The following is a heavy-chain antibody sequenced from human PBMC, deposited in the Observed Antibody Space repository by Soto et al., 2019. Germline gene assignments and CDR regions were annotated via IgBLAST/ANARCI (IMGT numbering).Heavy chain of an antibody. Sequence: QLQLQESGPGLVKPSETLSLTCTVSGGSISSSSYYWGWIRQPPGKGLEWIGSIYYSGSTYYNPSFRSRVTISVDTSKNQFSLKLSSVTAADTAVYYCARRLYYDFWSGYRISGGYFDYWGQGTLVTVSS. CDR1: GGSISSSSYY. CDR2: IYYSGST. V-gene: IGHV4-39*01. CDR3: ARRLYYDFWSGYRISGGYFDY. J-gene: IGHJ4*02. D-gene: IGHD3-3*01.